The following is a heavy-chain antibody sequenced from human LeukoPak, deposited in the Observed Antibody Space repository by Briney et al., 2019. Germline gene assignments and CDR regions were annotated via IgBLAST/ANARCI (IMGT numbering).Heavy chain of an antibody. Sequence: GASVKVSCKASGYTFTSYGISWVRQAPGQGLEWMGWISAYNGNTNYAQKLQGRVTMTTDTSTSTAYMELRSLRSDDTAVYYCARVWRVMVRGVMYGMDVWGEGTKVTVSS. CDR2: ISAYNGNT. CDR3: ARVWRVMVRGVMYGMDV. J-gene: IGHJ6*04. V-gene: IGHV1-18*01. CDR1: GYTFTSYG. D-gene: IGHD3-10*01.